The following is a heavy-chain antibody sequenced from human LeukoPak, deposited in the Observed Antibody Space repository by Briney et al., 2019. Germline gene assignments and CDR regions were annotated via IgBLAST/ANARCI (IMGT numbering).Heavy chain of an antibody. D-gene: IGHD7-27*01. CDR1: GYTFTSYD. CDR2: MNPNSGNT. J-gene: IGHJ4*02. CDR3: ARGFPTGDRAGVDY. V-gene: IGHV1-8*01. Sequence: ASVKVSCKASGYTFTSYDINWVRQAPGQGLEWMGWMNPNSGNTGYAQKFQGRVTMTRNTSISTAYMELSSLRSEDTAVYYCARGFPTGDRAGVDYWGQGTLVTVSS.